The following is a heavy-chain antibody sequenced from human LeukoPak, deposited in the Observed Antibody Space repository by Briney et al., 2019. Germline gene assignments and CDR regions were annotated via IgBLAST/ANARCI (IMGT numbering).Heavy chain of an antibody. CDR2: ISGVDGST. D-gene: IGHD6-13*01. V-gene: IGHV3-23*01. J-gene: IGHJ3*02. Sequence: GGSLRLSCAASGFTFSTFSMNWIRQAPGKGLEWVSGISGVDGSTYYADSAKGRLTISRDDPKNKLFLQMSSLRVDDTAIYYCAKAHSNWYGDVFDIWGQGTMVTVSS. CDR3: AKAHSNWYGDVFDI. CDR1: GFTFSTFS.